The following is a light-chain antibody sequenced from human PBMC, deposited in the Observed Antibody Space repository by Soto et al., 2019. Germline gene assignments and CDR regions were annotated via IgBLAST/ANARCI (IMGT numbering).Light chain of an antibody. CDR3: QQFNSYPT. Sequence: AIQLTQSPSSLSASVGDRVTITCRASQGISSALAWYQQKPGKAPKLLIYDASSLESGLPSRFSGSGSGTDFTLTICSLQPDDFATYYCQQFNSYPTFGPGTKVDIK. V-gene: IGKV1-13*02. J-gene: IGKJ3*01. CDR2: DAS. CDR1: QGISSA.